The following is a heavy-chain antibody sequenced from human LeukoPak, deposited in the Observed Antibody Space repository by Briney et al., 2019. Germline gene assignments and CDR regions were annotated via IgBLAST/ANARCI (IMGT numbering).Heavy chain of an antibody. CDR2: MSYDGSNK. CDR1: GFTFSSYA. V-gene: IGHV3-30*04. CDR3: ARDLAYDSSGYYY. Sequence: SGRSLRLSCAVSGFTFSSYAMHWVRQAPGKGLEWVAVMSYDGSNKYYADSVKGRFTISRDNSKNTLYLQMNSLRAEDTAVYYCARDLAYDSSGYYYWGQGTLVTVSS. D-gene: IGHD3-22*01. J-gene: IGHJ4*02.